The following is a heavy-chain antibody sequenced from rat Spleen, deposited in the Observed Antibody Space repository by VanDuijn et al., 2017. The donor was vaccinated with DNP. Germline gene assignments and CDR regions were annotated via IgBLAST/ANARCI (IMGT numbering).Heavy chain of an antibody. CDR2: ISNTGDNT. Sequence: EVQLVESGGGPVQPGRSLKLSCVASGFIFNNYWMTWIRQAPGKGLEWVASISNTGDNTYYSDSVKGRFTVSRDNAKNTQYLQMDSLRSEDTATYYCARGGLWFDYWGQGVMVTVSS. J-gene: IGHJ2*01. D-gene: IGHD3-2*01. V-gene: IGHV5-31*01. CDR3: ARGGLWFDY. CDR1: GFIFNNYW.